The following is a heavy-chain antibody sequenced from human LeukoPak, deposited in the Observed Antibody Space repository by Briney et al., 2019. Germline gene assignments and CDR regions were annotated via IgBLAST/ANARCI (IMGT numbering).Heavy chain of an antibody. CDR3: AREFPVSSGYYYPIDY. Sequence: PGRSLRLSCAASGFTFSSYGMHWVRQAPGKGLEWVAVISYDGSNKYYADSVKGRFTISRDNSKNTLYLQMNSLRAEDTAVYYCAREFPVSSGYYYPIDYWGQGTLVTVSS. CDR2: ISYDGSNK. D-gene: IGHD3-22*01. V-gene: IGHV3-30*03. J-gene: IGHJ4*02. CDR1: GFTFSSYG.